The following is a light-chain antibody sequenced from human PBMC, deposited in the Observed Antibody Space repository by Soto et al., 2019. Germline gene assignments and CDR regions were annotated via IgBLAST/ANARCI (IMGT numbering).Light chain of an antibody. CDR2: DGS. Sequence: EIVMTQSPARVSVSPGESATLSCRASQSIGNNLAWYQQTPGQAPRLLIYDGSTRATGIPVRFSGSGSGTRFTLSISSLQSEDFAVYFCQQYNNWRQTFGRGTKVDIK. V-gene: IGKV3-15*01. CDR1: QSIGNN. CDR3: QQYNNWRQT. J-gene: IGKJ1*01.